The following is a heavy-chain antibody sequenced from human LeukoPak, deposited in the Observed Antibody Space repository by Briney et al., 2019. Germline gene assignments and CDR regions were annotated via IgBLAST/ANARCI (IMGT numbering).Heavy chain of an antibody. J-gene: IGHJ5*02. CDR3: AKSCSGGSCFDP. V-gene: IGHV3-30*18. CDR1: GFSFSSYG. Sequence: GGSLRLSCVASGFSFSSYGMHWVRQAPGKGLEWVAAISYEGSNEYYADSVKGRFTISRDNSKNTLYLQMTSLRAEDTAVYYCAKSCSGGSCFDPWGQGTLVTVSS. D-gene: IGHD2-15*01. CDR2: ISYEGSNE.